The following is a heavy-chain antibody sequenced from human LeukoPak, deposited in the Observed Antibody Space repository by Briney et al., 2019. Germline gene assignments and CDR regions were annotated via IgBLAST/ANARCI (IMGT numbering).Heavy chain of an antibody. CDR3: ARVMGRYCSSTSCYVDY. Sequence: GGSLRLSCAASGFTFSSSWMTWVRQAPGKGLEWVASIREDGSEKTSVDSVKGRFTISRDNAKNSLYLQMDRMRAEDTAVYYCARVMGRYCSSTSCYVDYWGQGTLVTVSS. D-gene: IGHD2-2*01. CDR2: IREDGSEK. CDR1: GFTFSSSW. V-gene: IGHV3-7*01. J-gene: IGHJ4*02.